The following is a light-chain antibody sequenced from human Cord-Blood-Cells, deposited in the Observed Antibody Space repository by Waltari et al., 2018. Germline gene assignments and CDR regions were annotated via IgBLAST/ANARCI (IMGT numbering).Light chain of an antibody. CDR1: SSDVGGYNL. CDR3: CSYSRSSTFKV. J-gene: IGLJ3*02. Sequence: QSALTQPASVSGSPGQSITISCTGTSSDVGGYNLVSWYQQHPGKAPKLMIYDGSNRASRVVYRRSGCTSCNTASLTISGLQAEDEADYYCCSYSRSSTFKVFGGGTKLTVL. V-gene: IGLV2-23*03. CDR2: DGS.